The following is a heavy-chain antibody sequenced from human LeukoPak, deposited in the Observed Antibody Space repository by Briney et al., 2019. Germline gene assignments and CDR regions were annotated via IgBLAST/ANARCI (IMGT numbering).Heavy chain of an antibody. V-gene: IGHV4-4*07. CDR3: ARAFYCSSTSCPSGGYNWFDP. J-gene: IGHJ5*02. CDR1: GGSISSYY. D-gene: IGHD2-2*01. CDR2: IYTSGST. Sequence: SETLSLTCTVSGGSISSYYWSWIRQPAGKGLEWIGRIYTSGSTNYNPSPKSRVTMSVDTSKNQFSLKLSSVTAADTAVYYCARAFYCSSTSCPSGGYNWFDPWGQGALVTVS.